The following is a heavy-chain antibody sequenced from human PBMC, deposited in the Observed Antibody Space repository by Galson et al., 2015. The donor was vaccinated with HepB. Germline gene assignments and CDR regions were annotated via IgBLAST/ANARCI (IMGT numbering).Heavy chain of an antibody. V-gene: IGHV3-23*01. CDR3: AKISTSYESTGCYDY. Sequence: SLRLSCAASGFTFSNYGMSWVRQAPGKGLEWVSGIRGSDGSTYYADSVRGRFPISRDNSKNTVFLQMNSLRTEDTATYYCAKISTSYESTGCYDYWGQGTLVTVSS. CDR1: GFTFSNYG. J-gene: IGHJ4*02. CDR2: IRGSDGST. D-gene: IGHD3-22*01.